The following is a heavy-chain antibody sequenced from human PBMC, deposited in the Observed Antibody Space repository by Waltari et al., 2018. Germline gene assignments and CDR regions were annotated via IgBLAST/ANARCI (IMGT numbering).Heavy chain of an antibody. J-gene: IGHJ4*02. V-gene: IGHV3-21*06. CDR2: ISSDGKYI. Sequence: VHLVESGGGLVKSGGSLRLSCAASGFLFSNYNMDWVRQAPGKGLEGVSSISSDGKYIYYADSVDGRFTVSRDKAKSSLFVQMNSLRAEDTAVYYCAREYYYDGSTYDHWGQGTLVTVSS. CDR1: GFLFSNYN. CDR3: AREYYYDGSTYDH. D-gene: IGHD3-22*01.